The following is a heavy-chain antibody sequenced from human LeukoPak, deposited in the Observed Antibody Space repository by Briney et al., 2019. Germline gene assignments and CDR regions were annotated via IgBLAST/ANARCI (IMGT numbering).Heavy chain of an antibody. Sequence: GRSLRLSCAASGFTLSSYGMHWVRQAPGKGLVWVSRINTDGSSTSYADSVKGRFTISRDNAKNTLYLQMNSLRAEDTAVYYCARGIVGATDDAFDIWGQGTMVTVSS. V-gene: IGHV3-74*01. CDR1: GFTLSSYG. D-gene: IGHD1-26*01. CDR3: ARGIVGATDDAFDI. CDR2: INTDGSST. J-gene: IGHJ3*02.